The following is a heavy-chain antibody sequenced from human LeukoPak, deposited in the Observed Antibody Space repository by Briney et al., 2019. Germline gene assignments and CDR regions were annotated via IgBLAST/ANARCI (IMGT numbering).Heavy chain of an antibody. CDR3: AKSGSYYYYYMDV. J-gene: IGHJ6*03. V-gene: IGHV3-30*18. Sequence: GGSLRLSCAASGFTFSSYGMHWVRQAPGKGLEWVAVISYDGSNKYYADSVKGRFTISRDNSKNTLYLQMNSLRAEDTAVYYCAKSGSYYYYYMDVWGKGTTVTVSS. CDR1: GFTFSSYG. CDR2: ISYDGSNK.